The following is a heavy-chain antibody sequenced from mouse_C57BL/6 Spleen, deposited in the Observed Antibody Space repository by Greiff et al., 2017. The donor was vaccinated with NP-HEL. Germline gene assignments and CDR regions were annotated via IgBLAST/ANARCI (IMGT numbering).Heavy chain of an antibody. V-gene: IGHV1-82*01. D-gene: IGHD2-4*01. Sequence: QVQLKESGPELVKPGASVKISCKASGYAFSSSWMNWVKQRPGKGLEWIGRIYPGDGDTNYNGKFKGKATLTADKSSSTAYMQLSSLTSEDSAVYFCARYDYGGDYYAMDYWGQGTSVTVSS. CDR1: GYAFSSSW. J-gene: IGHJ4*01. CDR2: IYPGDGDT. CDR3: ARYDYGGDYYAMDY.